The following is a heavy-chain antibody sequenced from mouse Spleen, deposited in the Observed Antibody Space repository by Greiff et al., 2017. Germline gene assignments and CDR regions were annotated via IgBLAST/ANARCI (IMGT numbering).Heavy chain of an antibody. CDR2: IDPETGGT. J-gene: IGHJ4*01. Sequence: VKLMESGAELVRPGASVTLSCKASGYTSTDYEMHWVKQTPVHGLEWIGAIDPETGGTAYNQKFKGKAILTADKSSSTAYMELRSLTSEDSAVYYCTISIYYRDAMDYWGRVTLVPASS. V-gene: IGHV1-15*01. D-gene: IGHD2-12*01. CDR1: GYTSTDYE. CDR3: TISIYYRDAMDY.